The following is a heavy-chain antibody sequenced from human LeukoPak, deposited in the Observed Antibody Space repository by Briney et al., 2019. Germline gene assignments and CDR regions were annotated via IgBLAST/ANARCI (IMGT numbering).Heavy chain of an antibody. Sequence: SETLSLTCAVYGGSFSGYYWSWIRQPPGKGLGWIGEINHSGSTNYNPSLKSRVTISVDTSKNQFSLKLSSVTAADTAVYYCARGGLRFLEWLLQTRYGMDVWGQGTTVTVSS. CDR1: GGSFSGYY. V-gene: IGHV4-34*01. J-gene: IGHJ6*02. CDR3: ARGGLRFLEWLLQTRYGMDV. CDR2: INHSGST. D-gene: IGHD3-3*01.